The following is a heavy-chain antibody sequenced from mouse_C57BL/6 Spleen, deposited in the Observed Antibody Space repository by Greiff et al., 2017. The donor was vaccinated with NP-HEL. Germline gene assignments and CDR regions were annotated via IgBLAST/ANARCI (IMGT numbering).Heavy chain of an antibody. CDR3: TRERSPWFAY. CDR2: IDPETGGT. CDR1: GYTFTDYE. Sequence: VQLQQSGAELVRPGASVTLSCKASGYTFTDYEMHWVKQTPVHGLEWIGAIDPETGGTAYNQKFKGKAILTADKSSSTAYMELRSLTSEDSAVYYCTRERSPWFAYWGQGTLVTVSA. J-gene: IGHJ3*01. V-gene: IGHV1-15*01.